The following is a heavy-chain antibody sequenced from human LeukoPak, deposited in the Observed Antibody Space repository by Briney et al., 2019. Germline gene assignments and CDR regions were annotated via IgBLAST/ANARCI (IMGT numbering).Heavy chain of an antibody. V-gene: IGHV4-31*03. CDR1: GGSISSGGYY. CDR2: IYYSGST. J-gene: IGHJ5*02. Sequence: SETLSLTCTVSGGSISSGGYYWSWIRQHPGKGLEWIGYIYYSGSTYYNPSLKSRVTISVDTSKNQFSLKLSSVTAADTAVYYCARDIRSGITPNWFDPWGQGTLVTVSS. CDR3: ARDIRSGITPNWFDP. D-gene: IGHD3-16*01.